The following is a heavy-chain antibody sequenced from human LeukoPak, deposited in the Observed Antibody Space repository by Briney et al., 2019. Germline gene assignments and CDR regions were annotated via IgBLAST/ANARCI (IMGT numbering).Heavy chain of an antibody. V-gene: IGHV1-69*05. J-gene: IGHJ4*02. Sequence: GASVKVSCKASGYTFTSYGISWVRQAPGQGLERMGGIIPIFGTANYAQKFQGRVTITTDESTSTAYMELSSLRSEDTAVYYCAAAKNDILTGPTDYWGQGTLVTVSS. CDR1: GYTFTSYG. CDR3: AAAKNDILTGPTDY. D-gene: IGHD3-9*01. CDR2: IIPIFGTA.